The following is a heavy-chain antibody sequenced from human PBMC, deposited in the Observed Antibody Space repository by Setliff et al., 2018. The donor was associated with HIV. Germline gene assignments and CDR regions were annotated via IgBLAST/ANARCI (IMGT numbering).Heavy chain of an antibody. CDR2: IYYTGSI. D-gene: IGHD6-13*01. J-gene: IGHJ4*02. CDR1: GGSISSHY. V-gene: IGHV4-59*11. Sequence: TSETLSLTCSVSGGSISSHYWSWIRQPPGKELEWIGYIYYTGSINYNPSLKSRVTISVDTSKNQFSLKLRSVIAADTAVYYCARDVTAAGTGLFDYWGQGTLVTVSS. CDR3: ARDVTAAGTGLFDY.